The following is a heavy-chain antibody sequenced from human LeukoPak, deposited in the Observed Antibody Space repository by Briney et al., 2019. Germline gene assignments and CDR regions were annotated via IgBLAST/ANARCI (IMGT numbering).Heavy chain of an antibody. Sequence: PSETLSLTCTVSGGSISSYYWSWIRQPPGKGLEWIGYIYYSGSTNYNPSLKSRVTISVDTSKNQFSLKLSSVTAADTAVYYCAREVPAAEDAFDIWGQGTMVTVSS. J-gene: IGHJ3*02. CDR3: AREVPAAEDAFDI. CDR2: IYYSGST. V-gene: IGHV4-59*01. CDR1: GGSISSYY. D-gene: IGHD2-2*01.